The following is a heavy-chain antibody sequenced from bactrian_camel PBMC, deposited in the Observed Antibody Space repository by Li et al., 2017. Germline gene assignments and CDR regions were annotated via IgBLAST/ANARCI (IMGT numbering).Heavy chain of an antibody. CDR3: AAAVMFGSCPTPDQAY. V-gene: IGHV3S55*01. CDR2: IDAEGST. J-gene: IGHJ4*01. Sequence: QLVESGGGSVQAGGSLRLSCQYYGPALVANCIGWFRQVPGKEREGVAAIDAEGSTSYADSVKGRFTVSRDDAQNTLYLQMNSLKSEDSAMYYCAAAVMFGSCPTPDQAYWGKGTQVTVS. D-gene: IGHD3*01. CDR1: GPALVANC.